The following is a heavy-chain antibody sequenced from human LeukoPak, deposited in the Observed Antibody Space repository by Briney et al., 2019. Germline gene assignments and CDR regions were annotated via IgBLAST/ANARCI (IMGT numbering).Heavy chain of an antibody. CDR1: GFTFTAYW. D-gene: IGHD1-1*01. Sequence: GGSLRLSCEGPGFTFTAYWMSWVRQAPGQGLEWVASINQAGNERLFADSVRGRFTSSRDNARKSVFLQMDSLRDDDTGVYFCARDGCTSTTCTSLGGITGWAQGTLVTVSS. V-gene: IGHV3-7*01. J-gene: IGHJ4*02. CDR3: ARDGCTSTTCTSLGGITG. CDR2: INQAGNER.